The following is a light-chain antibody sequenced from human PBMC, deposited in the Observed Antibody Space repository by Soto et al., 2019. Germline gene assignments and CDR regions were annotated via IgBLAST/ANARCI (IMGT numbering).Light chain of an antibody. Sequence: DIQLTQSPSSLSASVGDRITITCRSSQSISRYLNWYQQRPGTAPKVLIFGANSLQSGVPSRFSGSGSGTEFTLTISSLQPEDFETYYCQQNYGTQGKFGQGTKVDIX. CDR1: QSISRY. J-gene: IGKJ1*01. CDR2: GAN. CDR3: QQNYGTQGK. V-gene: IGKV1-39*01.